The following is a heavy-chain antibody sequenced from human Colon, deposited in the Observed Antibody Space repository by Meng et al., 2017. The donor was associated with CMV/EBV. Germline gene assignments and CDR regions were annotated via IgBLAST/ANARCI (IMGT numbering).Heavy chain of an antibody. CDR1: GFTFDDHA. V-gene: IGHV3-9*01. J-gene: IGHJ6*02. CDR3: AKDVGANFFYGLDV. D-gene: IGHD1-26*01. CDR2: ITWNSETI. Sequence: GGSLRLSCAASGFTFDDHAMHWVRHVPGKGPEWVAGITWNSETIAYGDSVKGRFTVSRDNAKTALYLQMNSLRAEDTALYYCAKDVGANFFYGLDVWGQGTTVTVSS.